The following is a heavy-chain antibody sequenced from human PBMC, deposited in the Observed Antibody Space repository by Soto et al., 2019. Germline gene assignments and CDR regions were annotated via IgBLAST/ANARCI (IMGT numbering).Heavy chain of an antibody. D-gene: IGHD2-8*01. Sequence: EVQVVESGGGLVQRGGSLRLSCAASGFTFSTYWMHWVRQGPGKGLVWVSHISGDGSFTTYADSVKGRFTISRDNAKNTLYLQMNSLRDEDPAVYYCATVQGGVWGQGTLVTVSS. CDR1: GFTFSTYW. CDR2: ISGDGSFT. CDR3: ATVQGGV. J-gene: IGHJ4*02. V-gene: IGHV3-74*03.